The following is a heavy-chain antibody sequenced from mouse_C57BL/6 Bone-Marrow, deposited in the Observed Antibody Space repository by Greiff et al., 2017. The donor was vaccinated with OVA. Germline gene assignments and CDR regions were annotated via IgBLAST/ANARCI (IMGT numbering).Heavy chain of an antibody. V-gene: IGHV1-82*01. D-gene: IGHD1-1*01. J-gene: IGHJ1*03. CDR2: IYPGDGDT. CDR1: GYAFSSSW. CDR3: ARVITTVVATRYFDV. Sequence: QVQLQQSGPELVKPGASVKISCKASGYAFSSSWMHWVKQRPGKGLEWIGRIYPGDGDTNYNGKFKGKATLTADKSSSTAYMQLSSLTSEDSAVYFCARVITTVVATRYFDVWGTGTTVTVSS.